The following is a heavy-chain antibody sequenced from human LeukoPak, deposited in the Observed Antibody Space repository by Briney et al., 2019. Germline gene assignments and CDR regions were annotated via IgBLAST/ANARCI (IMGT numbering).Heavy chain of an antibody. D-gene: IGHD2-2*02. Sequence: ASVKVSCKASGYTFTGYYMHWVRQAPGQGLEWMGWINPNSGGTNYAQKFQGRVTMTRDMSISTAYMELSRLRSDDTAVYYCARYCSSTSCYTRRYFQHWGQGTLVTVSS. V-gene: IGHV1-2*02. CDR2: INPNSGGT. J-gene: IGHJ1*01. CDR1: GYTFTGYY. CDR3: ARYCSSTSCYTRRYFQH.